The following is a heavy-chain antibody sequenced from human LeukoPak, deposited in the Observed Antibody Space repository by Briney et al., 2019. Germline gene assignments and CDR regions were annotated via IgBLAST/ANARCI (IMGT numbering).Heavy chain of an antibody. Sequence: ASVKVSCKASGYTFTSYGISWVRQAPGQGLEWMGRISANNGNTNHTQKVQGRVTMTTDTSTATAYMELRSLRSDDTAVYYCARDAPNSRGWFVYWGQGTLVTVSS. CDR1: GYTFTSYG. D-gene: IGHD6-19*01. J-gene: IGHJ5*01. V-gene: IGHV1-18*01. CDR3: ARDAPNSRGWFVY. CDR2: ISANNGNT.